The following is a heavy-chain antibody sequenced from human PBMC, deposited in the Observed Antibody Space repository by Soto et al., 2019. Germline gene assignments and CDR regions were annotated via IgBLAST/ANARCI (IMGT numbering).Heavy chain of an antibody. J-gene: IGHJ3*01. D-gene: IGHD2-21*01. Sequence: EVPLLESGGGLVQPGGSVRLSCAASGFTLSDFDMGWVRQAPGKGLEWISLTRTDGGGTYYAYSVEGRLTVSRDTSTNTLYLQMNNLRGEDTALYSCVKDRRGGEYPAFDRWGQGTMVTVSS. CDR3: VKDRRGGEYPAFDR. V-gene: IGHV3-23*01. CDR1: GFTLSDFD. CDR2: TRTDGGGT.